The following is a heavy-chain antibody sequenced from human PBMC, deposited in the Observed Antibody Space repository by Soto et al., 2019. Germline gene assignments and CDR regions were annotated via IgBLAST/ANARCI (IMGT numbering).Heavy chain of an antibody. CDR2: ISGSGVRT. Sequence: APETLCLTCTVSGDSVTSGNYYWTWIRQPPGKGLEWVSTISGSGVRTYYADSVKGRFTISRDNSKNTLDLQMNNLRVEDTAIYYCAKDHSREQFVRGENWFDSWGQGTLVTVS. CDR1: GDSVTSGNYY. V-gene: IGHV3-23*01. D-gene: IGHD6-6*01. J-gene: IGHJ5*01. CDR3: AKDHSREQFVRGENWFDS.